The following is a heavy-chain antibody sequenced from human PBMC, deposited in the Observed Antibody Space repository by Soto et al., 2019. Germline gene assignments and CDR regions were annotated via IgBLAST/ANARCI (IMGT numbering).Heavy chain of an antibody. D-gene: IGHD2-15*01. V-gene: IGHV1-18*01. Sequence: ASVKVSCKASGYTFTSYGISWVRQAPGQGLEWMGWISAYNGNTNYAQKLQGIVTMTTDTSTSTAYMELRSLRSDDTAVYYCARGGRIYCSGGSCYFDYWGREPWSPSPQ. CDR3: ARGGRIYCSGGSCYFDY. J-gene: IGHJ4*02. CDR2: ISAYNGNT. CDR1: GYTFTSYG.